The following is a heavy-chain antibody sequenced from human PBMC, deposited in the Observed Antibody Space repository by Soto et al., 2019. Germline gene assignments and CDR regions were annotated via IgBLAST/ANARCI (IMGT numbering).Heavy chain of an antibody. CDR2: ISGSGGST. J-gene: IGHJ4*02. D-gene: IGHD1-26*01. Sequence: GGSLRLSCAASGFTFSSYAMSWVRQAPGKGLEWVSAISGSGGSTYYADSVKGRFTISRDNSKNTLYLQMNSLRAEDTAVYYCAKEDRSSVPYSGSYYTDYWGQGTLVTVSS. CDR3: AKEDRSSVPYSGSYYTDY. V-gene: IGHV3-23*01. CDR1: GFTFSSYA.